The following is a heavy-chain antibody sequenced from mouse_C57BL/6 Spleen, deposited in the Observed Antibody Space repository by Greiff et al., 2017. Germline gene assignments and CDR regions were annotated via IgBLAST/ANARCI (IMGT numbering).Heavy chain of an antibody. CDR2: IDPSDSYT. CDR3: AKEGIRAGYRLFAY. J-gene: IGHJ3*01. D-gene: IGHD2-14*01. V-gene: IGHV1-59*01. Sequence: VKLQQPGAELVRPGTSVKLSCKASGYTFTSYWMHWVQQRPGQGLEWIGVIDPSDSYTNYTKKFKGKATLTVDTSSSTAYMQLSSLASEDSAVYDSAKEGIRAGYRLFAYWGQGTLVTVSA. CDR1: GYTFTSYW.